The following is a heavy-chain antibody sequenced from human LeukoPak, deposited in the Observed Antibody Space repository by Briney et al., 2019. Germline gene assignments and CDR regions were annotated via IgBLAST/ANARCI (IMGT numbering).Heavy chain of an antibody. D-gene: IGHD3-3*01. Sequence: GGSLRLSCAASGFTFSSYGMHWVRQAPGKGLEWVAFIRYDGSNKYYADSVKGRFTISRDNSKNTLYLQMNSLRAEDTAVYYCAKAKDYDFWSGWYYFDYWGQGTLVTVSP. CDR1: GFTFSSYG. CDR2: IRYDGSNK. CDR3: AKAKDYDFWSGWYYFDY. V-gene: IGHV3-30*02. J-gene: IGHJ4*02.